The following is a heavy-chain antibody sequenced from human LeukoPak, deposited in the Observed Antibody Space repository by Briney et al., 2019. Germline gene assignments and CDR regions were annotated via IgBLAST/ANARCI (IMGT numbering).Heavy chain of an antibody. V-gene: IGHV3-23*01. D-gene: IGHD3-10*01. CDR3: ARIAAMLRGAYSFYYMEV. J-gene: IGHJ6*03. CDR1: GFTFSSYA. CDR2: ISGSGGST. Sequence: GGSLRLSCAASGFTFSSYAMSWVRQAPGKGLEWVSAISGSGGSTYYVDSVKGRFTISRDNSKNSLYLQMNSLRADDTAVFFCARIAAMLRGAYSFYYMEVWGKGTTVTVSS.